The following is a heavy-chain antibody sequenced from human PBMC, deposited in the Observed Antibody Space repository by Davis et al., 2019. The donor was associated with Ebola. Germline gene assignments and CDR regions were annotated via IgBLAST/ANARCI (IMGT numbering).Heavy chain of an antibody. Sequence: PGGSLRLSCAASGFMFSDYFMNWVRQAPGKGLEWVSYISGGSTTIYFADSVKGRFTVSRDNDKNTLYLQMDSMRAEDTAIYYCARAPNSGSFSDYWGQGTLVTVSS. V-gene: IGHV3-11*01. CDR3: ARAPNSGSFSDY. D-gene: IGHD1-26*01. CDR1: GFMFSDYF. J-gene: IGHJ4*02. CDR2: ISGGSTTI.